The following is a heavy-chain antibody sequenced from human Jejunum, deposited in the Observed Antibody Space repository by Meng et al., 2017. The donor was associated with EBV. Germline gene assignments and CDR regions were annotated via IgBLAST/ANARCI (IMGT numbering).Heavy chain of an antibody. CDR3: ASDSQYLVRGYFDY. Sequence: VPPQQPGPGLVPPPGTLSLTCTVSSGSINTTNWWQWVRQARGKALEWIGEIDDTGTTHYNPSLKSRVTISLGTSMNQFSLELTSPKPADTAVYYRASDSQYLVRGYFDYWGQGALVTVSS. CDR1: SGSINTTNW. J-gene: IGHJ4*02. CDR2: IDDTGTT. D-gene: IGHD2/OR15-2a*01. V-gene: IGHV4-4*03.